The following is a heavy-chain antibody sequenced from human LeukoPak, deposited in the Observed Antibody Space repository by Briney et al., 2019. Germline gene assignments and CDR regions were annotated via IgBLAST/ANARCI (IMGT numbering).Heavy chain of an antibody. CDR2: ISVSGNT. J-gene: IGHJ4*02. CDR1: GFTFSSYG. Sequence: PGGSLRLSCAASGFTFSSYGMNWVRQAPGKGLEWVSAISVSGNTYHADSVKGRFTISRDSSKYTLYLQMNRLRAEDAAVYYCAKAPVTTCSGAYCYPFDYWGQGTLVTVSS. CDR3: AKAPVTTCSGAYCYPFDY. D-gene: IGHD2-21*01. V-gene: IGHV3-23*01.